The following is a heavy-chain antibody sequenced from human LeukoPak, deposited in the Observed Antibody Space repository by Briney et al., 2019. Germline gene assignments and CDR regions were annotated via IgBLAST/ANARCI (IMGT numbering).Heavy chain of an antibody. CDR3: ARSRDFLYCSGGSCYSVGWFDP. CDR2: IYYSGST. V-gene: IGHV4-59*08. Sequence: SETLSLTCTVSGGSISSYYWSWIRQPPGKGLEWIGYIYYSGSTNYNPSLKSRVTISVDTSKNQFSLKLSSVTAADTAVYYCARSRDFLYCSGGSCYSVGWFDPWGQGTLVTVSS. J-gene: IGHJ5*02. D-gene: IGHD2-15*01. CDR1: GGSISSYY.